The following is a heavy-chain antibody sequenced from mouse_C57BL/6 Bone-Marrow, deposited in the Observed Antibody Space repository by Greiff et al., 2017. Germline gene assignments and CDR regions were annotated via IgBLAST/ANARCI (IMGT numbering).Heavy chain of an antibody. CDR1: GYTFTSYW. J-gene: IGHJ2*01. CDR2: INPSSGYT. D-gene: IGHD2-1*01. CDR3: ARYGNSDYFDY. Sequence: QVQLKQSGAELAKPGASVKLSCKASGYTFTSYWMHWVKQRPGQGLEWIGYINPSSGYTKYNQKFKDKATLTAAKSSSTAYMQLSSLTYEDSAVYYCARYGNSDYFDYWGQGTTLTVSS. V-gene: IGHV1-7*01.